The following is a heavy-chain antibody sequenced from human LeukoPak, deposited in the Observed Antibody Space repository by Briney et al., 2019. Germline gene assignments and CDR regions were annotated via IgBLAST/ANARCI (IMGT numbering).Heavy chain of an antibody. Sequence: GSLRLSCAASGFTFSDYYMSWIRQPPGKGLEWIGDIYYSGFTNYNPSLQSRVTISVDTSKNQFSLKLSSVTAADTGVYYCARVGNDYDSSGLWDPFDYWGQGTLVTVSS. CDR3: ARVGNDYDSSGLWDPFDY. D-gene: IGHD3-22*01. CDR2: IYYSGFT. J-gene: IGHJ4*02. V-gene: IGHV4-59*01. CDR1: GFTFSDYY.